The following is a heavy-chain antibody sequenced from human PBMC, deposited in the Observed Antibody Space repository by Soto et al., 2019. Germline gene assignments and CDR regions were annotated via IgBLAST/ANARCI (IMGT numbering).Heavy chain of an antibody. CDR1: GGSISSSNW. Sequence: QVQLQESGPGLVKPSGTLSLTCAVSGGSISSSNWWSWVRQPPGKGLEWIGEIYHSGSTNYNPSLQVQVTISVDKSKNQFSRKLSSVTAADTAVYDCATVAGTVSLKQYYFDYWGQGTLVTVSS. V-gene: IGHV4-4*02. CDR3: ATVAGTVSLKQYYFDY. D-gene: IGHD6-19*01. CDR2: IYHSGST. J-gene: IGHJ4*02.